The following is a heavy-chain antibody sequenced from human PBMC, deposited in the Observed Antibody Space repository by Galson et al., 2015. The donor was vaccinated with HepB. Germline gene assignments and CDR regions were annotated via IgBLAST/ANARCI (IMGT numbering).Heavy chain of an antibody. D-gene: IGHD3-9*01. Sequence: SLRLSCAGSGFTFSSYAMNWVRQAPGKGLEWVAVISGSGGSTHYAESVKGRFTISRDNSKNTLYLQMNSLRADDTAVYYCAKDPGEKYYDIFPGYPTFDYWGQGTLVTVSS. J-gene: IGHJ4*02. V-gene: IGHV3-23*01. CDR1: GFTFSSYA. CDR3: AKDPGEKYYDIFPGYPTFDY. CDR2: ISGSGGST.